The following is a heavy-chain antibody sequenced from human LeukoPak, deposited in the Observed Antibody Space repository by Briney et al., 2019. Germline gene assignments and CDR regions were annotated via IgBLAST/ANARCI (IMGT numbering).Heavy chain of an antibody. D-gene: IGHD3-10*01. CDR3: ARHLRGMAIFAAEEYYYYMDV. V-gene: IGHV5-51*01. CDR2: IYPGDSAT. CDR1: GYCFTSYW. J-gene: IGHJ6*03. Sequence: GESLKFSCKASGYCFTSYWIGWVRQMRGKVVWLLGIIYPGDSATRDSPSFQGLATFSADTSIMTAHLQWSSLKASDTSMYYCARHLRGMAIFAAEEYYYYMDVWGKGTTVTVSS.